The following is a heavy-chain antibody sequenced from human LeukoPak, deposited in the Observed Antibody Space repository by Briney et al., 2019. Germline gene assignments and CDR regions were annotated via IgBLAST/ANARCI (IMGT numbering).Heavy chain of an antibody. D-gene: IGHD4-17*01. CDR1: GGSFSGYY. Sequence: SETLSLTCAVYGGSFSGYYWSWIRQPPGKGLEWIGEINHSGSTNYNPSLKSRVTISVDTSKNQFSLKLGSVTAADTAVYYCARVRDYGDYTGWGQGTLVTVSS. J-gene: IGHJ4*02. CDR3: ARVRDYGDYTG. V-gene: IGHV4-34*01. CDR2: INHSGST.